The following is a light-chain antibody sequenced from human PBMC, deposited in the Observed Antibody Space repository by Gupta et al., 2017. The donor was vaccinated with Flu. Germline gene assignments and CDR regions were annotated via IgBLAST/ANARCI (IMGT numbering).Light chain of an antibody. CDR2: DTS. Sequence: PATLSSSSRESATRSCRASQTLGRQLAWYQQRPGRPPRLIISDTSNRATGIPARFSGSGSGTDFTLTISNLEPEDFAVYFCQQRSLWPLTFGGGTKVEIK. CDR1: QTLGRQ. V-gene: IGKV3-11*01. CDR3: QQRSLWPLT. J-gene: IGKJ4*01.